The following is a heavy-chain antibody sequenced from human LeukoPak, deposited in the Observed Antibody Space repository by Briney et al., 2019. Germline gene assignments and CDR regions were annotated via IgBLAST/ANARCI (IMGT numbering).Heavy chain of an antibody. CDR1: GFTFNNAW. V-gene: IGHV3-15*01. CDR3: AKVGYSSGWYAQYYFDY. CDR2: IKSKSDGGTT. J-gene: IGHJ4*02. D-gene: IGHD6-13*01. Sequence: GGSLRLSCAASGFTFNNAWMTWVRQAPGKGLEWVGHIKSKSDGGTTHYAAPVTGRFTISRDDSKNTLYLQMNSLRAEDTAVYYCAKVGYSSGWYAQYYFDYWGQGTLVTVSS.